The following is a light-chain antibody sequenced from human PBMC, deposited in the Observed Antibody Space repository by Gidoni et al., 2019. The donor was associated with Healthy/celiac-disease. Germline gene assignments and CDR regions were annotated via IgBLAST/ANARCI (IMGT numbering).Light chain of an antibody. CDR3: RSYTSRRTVV. V-gene: IGLV2-14*03. Sequence: QSALIQPASVFGPPGQSLTISCTGTSSDVGGYNYVSWYQQHPGKAPKLMIYDVSNLPSGVSNRFSGAKCGNTASLTIPGLQAEDEADYYCRSYTSRRTVVFGGGTKLTVL. CDR2: DVS. J-gene: IGLJ2*01. CDR1: SSDVGGYNY.